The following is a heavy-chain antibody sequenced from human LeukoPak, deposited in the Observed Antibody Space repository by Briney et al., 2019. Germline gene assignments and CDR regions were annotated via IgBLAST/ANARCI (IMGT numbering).Heavy chain of an antibody. CDR1: DDSISDYY. V-gene: IGHV4-38-2*02. Sequence: PSETLSLTCTVSDDSISDYYRGWNRQPPGKGLGWIGSIYYSGSTYYNPSLKSRVTISVDTYKNQFSLKLSSVTAADTAVHYCARDSSGTVVVAGTARFDPWGQGTLVTVSS. J-gene: IGHJ5*02. CDR3: ARDSSGTVVVAGTARFDP. D-gene: IGHD2-15*01. CDR2: IYYSGST.